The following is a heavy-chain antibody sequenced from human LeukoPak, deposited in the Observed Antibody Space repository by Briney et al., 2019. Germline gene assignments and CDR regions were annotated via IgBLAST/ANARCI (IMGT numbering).Heavy chain of an antibody. CDR2: INWNGGST. J-gene: IGHJ5*02. Sequence: TGGSLRLSCAASGSTFDDYGMSWVRQAPGKGLEWVSGINWNGGSTGYADSVKGRFTISRDNAKNSLYLQMNSLRAEDTALYYCARDTPGPHDYNWFDPWGQGTLVTVSS. CDR3: ARDTPGPHDYNWFDP. CDR1: GSTFDDYG. V-gene: IGHV3-20*04. D-gene: IGHD1-1*01.